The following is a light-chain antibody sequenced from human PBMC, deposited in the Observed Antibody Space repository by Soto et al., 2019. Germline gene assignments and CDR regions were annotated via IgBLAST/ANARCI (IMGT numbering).Light chain of an antibody. Sequence: QSALTQPASVSGSPGQSITISCTGTSSDVGGYDYVSWYQQRPGKAPKLLIYEVSKRPSGVPDRFSGSKSGNTASLTVSGLQAEDEADYYCSSYAGSNNYVFGTGTKLTVL. CDR3: SSYAGSNNYV. V-gene: IGLV2-8*01. CDR2: EVS. J-gene: IGLJ1*01. CDR1: SSDVGGYDY.